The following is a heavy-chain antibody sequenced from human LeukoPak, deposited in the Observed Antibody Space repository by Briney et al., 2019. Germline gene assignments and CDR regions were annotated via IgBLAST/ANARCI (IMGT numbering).Heavy chain of an antibody. V-gene: IGHV3-23*01. CDR1: GFTFSSYA. D-gene: IGHD3-10*01. CDR2: ISGSGGST. CDR3: AIPPLSGTGSSRPLAGMDV. J-gene: IGHJ6*02. Sequence: GGSLRLSCAASGFTFSSYALSWVRQAPGKGLEWVSAISGSGGSTYYADSVKGRFTISRDNSKNTLYLQMNSLRAEDTAVYYCAIPPLSGTGSSRPLAGMDVWGQGTTFTVSS.